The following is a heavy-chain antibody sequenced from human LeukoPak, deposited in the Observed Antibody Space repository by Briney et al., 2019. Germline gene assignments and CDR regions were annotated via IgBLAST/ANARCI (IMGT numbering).Heavy chain of an antibody. D-gene: IGHD3-22*01. Sequence: SETLSLTCTVSGYSISSGYYWGWIRQPAGKGLAWIGRISSSGSTNYNPSLKSRVTISVDTSKNQFSLKLSSVTAADTAVYFCARGPYSYDSSGAFDIWGQGTMVTVSS. CDR1: GYSISSGYY. J-gene: IGHJ3*02. V-gene: IGHV4-38-2*02. CDR2: ISSSGST. CDR3: ARGPYSYDSSGAFDI.